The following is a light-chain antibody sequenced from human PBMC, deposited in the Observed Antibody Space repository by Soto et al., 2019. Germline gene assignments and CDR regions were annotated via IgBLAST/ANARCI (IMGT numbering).Light chain of an antibody. J-gene: IGKJ1*01. V-gene: IGKV1-5*03. Sequence: DGQMTQSPSTPSASVGDRIPITCRASQSISSWLAWYQQKPGKAPKVLIYKASSLESGVPSRFSGSGSGTEFTLTISSLQPDDFATYYCQQYSSYSRTFGQGTKVAIK. CDR2: KAS. CDR3: QQYSSYSRT. CDR1: QSISSW.